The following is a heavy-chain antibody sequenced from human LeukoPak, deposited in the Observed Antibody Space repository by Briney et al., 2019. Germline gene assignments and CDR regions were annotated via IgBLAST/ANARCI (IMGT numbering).Heavy chain of an antibody. CDR2: ISSSNSYI. D-gene: IGHD3-10*01. CDR1: GFTFSSYS. Sequence: PGGSLRLSCAASGFTFSSYSMNWVRQAPGKGLEWVSSISSSNSYIYYADSVKGRFTISRDNAKNSLYLQMNSLRAEDTAVYYCARGDRSGNYYGSGSPWGQGTLVTVSS. V-gene: IGHV3-21*01. J-gene: IGHJ5*02. CDR3: ARGDRSGNYYGSGSP.